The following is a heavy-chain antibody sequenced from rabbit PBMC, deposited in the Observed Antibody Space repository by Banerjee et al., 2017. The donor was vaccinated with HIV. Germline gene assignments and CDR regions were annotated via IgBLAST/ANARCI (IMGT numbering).Heavy chain of an antibody. D-gene: IGHD2-1*01. V-gene: IGHV1S43*01. J-gene: IGHJ4*01. CDR1: GIDFSSYYY. CDR2: IGTSSGIT. Sequence: GGTLTLTCKASGIDFSSYYYMCWVRQAPGKGLEWIACIGTSSGITWYASWVNGRFTISRSTSLSTVDLKMTSLTVADTATYFCARGGGIAGDGYYLWGPGTLVTVS. CDR3: ARGGGIAGDGYYL.